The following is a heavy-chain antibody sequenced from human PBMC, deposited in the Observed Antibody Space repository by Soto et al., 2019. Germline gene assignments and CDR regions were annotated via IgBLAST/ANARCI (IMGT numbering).Heavy chain of an antibody. V-gene: IGHV2-5*02. CDR3: AHRDPQYRNGGNGGWFDP. CDR1: GFSLNTNGAG. CDR2: IYWDDDK. Sequence: SGPTLVNPTQTLRLTCTVSGFSLNTNGAGVGWIRQSPGKALEWLAFIYWDDDKRYSPSLKNRLTIFKDASHNQVVLIMTNMEPVDTGTYYCAHRDPQYRNGGNGGWFDPCGQRTLVTVSS. J-gene: IGHJ5*02. D-gene: IGHD2-15*01.